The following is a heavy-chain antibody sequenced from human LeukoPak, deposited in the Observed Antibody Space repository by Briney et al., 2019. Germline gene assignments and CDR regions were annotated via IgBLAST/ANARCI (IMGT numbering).Heavy chain of an antibody. CDR1: GFTFSSYS. D-gene: IGHD3-10*02. CDR3: ARDVPHTPFDY. Sequence: GGSLRLSCAASGFTFSSYSMSWVRQAPGKGLEWVSSISSSSSYIYYADSVRGRFTISRDNAKNSLYLQMNSLRAEDTAVYYCARDVPHTPFDYWGQGTLVTVSS. J-gene: IGHJ4*02. V-gene: IGHV3-21*01. CDR2: ISSSSSYI.